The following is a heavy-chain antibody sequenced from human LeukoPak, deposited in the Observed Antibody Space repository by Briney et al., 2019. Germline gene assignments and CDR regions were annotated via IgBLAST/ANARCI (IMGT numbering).Heavy chain of an antibody. CDR2: INGNGGST. CDR3: AQYSGSCPH. Sequence: GGSLRLSCAVSGFTFDDYAMHWVRQAPGKGLEWVSFINGNGGSTYYADSVKGRFTISRDNSKNSLYLQMNSLRTEDTAFYYCAQYSGSCPHWGQGTLVTVSS. CDR1: GFTFDDYA. V-gene: IGHV3-43*02. D-gene: IGHD1-26*01. J-gene: IGHJ4*02.